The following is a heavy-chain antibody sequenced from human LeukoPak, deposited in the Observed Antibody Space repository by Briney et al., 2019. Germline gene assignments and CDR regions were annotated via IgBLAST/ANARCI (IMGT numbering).Heavy chain of an antibody. CDR1: EFTFSDYY. D-gene: IGHD6-13*01. CDR3: GRLGIIAAAGSNDY. Sequence: GGSLRLSCAASEFTFSDYYMSWIRQAPGKGLEWVSYISYSRDTKYYADSVKGRFTVSRDNAKNSLYLQMNSLRAEDTAVYYCGRLGIIAAAGSNDYWGQGTLVAVSS. V-gene: IGHV3-11*01. CDR2: ISYSRDTK. J-gene: IGHJ4*02.